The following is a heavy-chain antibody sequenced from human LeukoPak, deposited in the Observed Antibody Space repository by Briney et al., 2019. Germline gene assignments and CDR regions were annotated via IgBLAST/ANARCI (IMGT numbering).Heavy chain of an antibody. CDR1: GGSFSGYY. D-gene: IGHD6-13*01. V-gene: IGHV4-34*01. Sequence: PSETLSLTCAVYGGSFSGYYWSWIRQPPGKGLEWIGEINHSGSTNYDPSLKSRVTTSVDTSKNQFSLKLSSVTAADTAVYYCARDSSSWYSNKAFDIWGQGTMVTVSS. J-gene: IGHJ3*02. CDR3: ARDSSSWYSNKAFDI. CDR2: INHSGST.